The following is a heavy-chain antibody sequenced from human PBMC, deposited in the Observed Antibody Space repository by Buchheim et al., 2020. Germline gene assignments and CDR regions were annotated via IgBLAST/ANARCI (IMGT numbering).Heavy chain of an antibody. CDR1: GFTFSSYS. CDR3: ASRNYDFWTYYYYGMDV. Sequence: EVQLVESGGGLVKPGGSLRLSCAASGFTFSSYSMNWVRQAPGKGLEWVSSISSSSSYIYYADSVKGRFTISRDNAKNSLYLQMNSLRAEDTAVYYCASRNYDFWTYYYYGMDVWGQGTT. CDR2: ISSSSSYI. D-gene: IGHD3-3*01. V-gene: IGHV3-21*01. J-gene: IGHJ6*02.